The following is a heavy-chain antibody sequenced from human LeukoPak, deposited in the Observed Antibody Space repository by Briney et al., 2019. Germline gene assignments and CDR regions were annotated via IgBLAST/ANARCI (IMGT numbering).Heavy chain of an antibody. J-gene: IGHJ6*03. CDR1: GFTFSNYA. CDR2: ISGSGGST. V-gene: IGHV3-23*01. Sequence: GGSLRLSCAASGFTFSNYAMNWVRQAPGKGLQWVSSISGSGGSTYYADSVKGRFTISRDNSKNTLYLQMNSLRAEDTAVYYCANLRFLEWLLSEYYYYYMDVWGKGTTVTVSS. CDR3: ANLRFLEWLLSEYYYYYMDV. D-gene: IGHD3-3*01.